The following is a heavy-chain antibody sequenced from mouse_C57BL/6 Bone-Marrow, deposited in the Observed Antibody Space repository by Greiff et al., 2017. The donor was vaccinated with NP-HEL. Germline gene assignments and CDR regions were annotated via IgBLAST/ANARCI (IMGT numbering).Heavy chain of an antibody. J-gene: IGHJ4*01. Sequence: VQLQQPGAELVKPGASVKMSCKASGYTFTSYWITWVKQRPGQGLEWIGDIYPGSGSTNYNEKFKSKATLTVDTSSSTAYMQLSSLTSEDSAVYYCAREGGTVNAMDYWGQGTSVTVSS. CDR2: IYPGSGST. CDR3: AREGGTVNAMDY. CDR1: GYTFTSYW. D-gene: IGHD4-1*01. V-gene: IGHV1-55*01.